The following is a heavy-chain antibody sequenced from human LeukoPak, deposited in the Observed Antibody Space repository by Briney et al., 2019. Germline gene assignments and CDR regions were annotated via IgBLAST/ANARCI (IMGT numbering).Heavy chain of an antibody. CDR1: GGSISSGGYY. D-gene: IGHD3-22*01. J-gene: IGHJ4*02. Sequence: SQTLSLTCTVSGGSISSGGYYWSWIRQPPGKGLEWIGYIYHSGSTYYNPSLKSRVTISVDRSKNQFSLKLSSVTAADTAVYYCARDTSYYDSSGYYDYWGQGTLVTVSS. CDR3: ARDTSYYDSSGYYDY. V-gene: IGHV4-30-2*01. CDR2: IYHSGST.